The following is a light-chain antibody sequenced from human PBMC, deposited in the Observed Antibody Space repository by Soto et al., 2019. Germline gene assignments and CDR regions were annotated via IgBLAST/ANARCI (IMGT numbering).Light chain of an antibody. CDR1: QNIYYN. CDR3: LQYHNLWA. V-gene: IGKV3-15*01. CDR2: RAS. Sequence: ILMTQSPATVSVSPGESATLSCRASQNIYYNVAWYQQRPGQAPRLLIYRASTRAPGVPARFSGSGSGTEFPPTISSLQPEDFTVYSCLQYHNLWAFGQGTKVEI. J-gene: IGKJ1*01.